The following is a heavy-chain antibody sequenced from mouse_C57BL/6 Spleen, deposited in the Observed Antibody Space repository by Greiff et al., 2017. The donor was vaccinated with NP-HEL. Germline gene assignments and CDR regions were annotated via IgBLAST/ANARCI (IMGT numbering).Heavy chain of an antibody. CDR3: ASYYYDAMDY. D-gene: IGHD1-1*01. Sequence: QVQLKQPGAELVMPGASVKLSCKASGYTFTSYWMHWVKQRPGQGLEWIGEIDPSDSYTNYNQKFKGKSTLTVDKSSSTAYMQLSSLTSEDSAVYYCASYYYDAMDYWGQGTSVTVSS. J-gene: IGHJ4*01. V-gene: IGHV1-69*01. CDR2: IDPSDSYT. CDR1: GYTFTSYW.